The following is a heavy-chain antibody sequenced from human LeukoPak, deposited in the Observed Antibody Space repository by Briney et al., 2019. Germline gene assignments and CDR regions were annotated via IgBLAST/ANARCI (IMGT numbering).Heavy chain of an antibody. J-gene: IGHJ4*02. CDR2: VYYTEYT. CDR3: ARDMRRHGESGYGFDY. CDR1: NGSLSSYY. D-gene: IGHD5-12*01. Sequence: SETLSLTCSVSNGSLSSYYWSWIRQPPGKGLEWIGNVYYTEYTNYNPSFKSRVTISQDTSKNQFSLKLTSLTAADTAIYYCARDMRRHGESGYGFDYWGQGIRVTVSS. V-gene: IGHV4-59*01.